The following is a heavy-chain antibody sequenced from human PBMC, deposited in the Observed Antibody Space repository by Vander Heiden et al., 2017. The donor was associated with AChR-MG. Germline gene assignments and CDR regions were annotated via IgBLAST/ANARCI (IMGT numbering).Heavy chain of an antibody. Sequence: QVQLQQWGAGLLKPSETLSLICAVYGGSFSGYYWSWIRQPPGEGLEWIGEINHSGSTNYNPSLKSRVTLAVDTSKNQFSLKLSSVTAADTDVHSCARGRTHYYDSRRYQRKHYFDYWGQGNLVTVSS. J-gene: IGHJ4*02. CDR2: INHSGST. V-gene: IGHV4-34*01. CDR1: GGSFSGYY. D-gene: IGHD3-22*01. CDR3: ARGRTHYYDSRRYQRKHYFDY.